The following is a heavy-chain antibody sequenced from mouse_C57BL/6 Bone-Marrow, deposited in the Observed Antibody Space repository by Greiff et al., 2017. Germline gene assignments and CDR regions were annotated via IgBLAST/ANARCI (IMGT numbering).Heavy chain of an antibody. CDR1: GYTFTDYN. D-gene: IGHD1-1*01. Sequence: EVQLQQSGPELVKPGASVKIPCKASGYTFTDYNMDWVKQSHGKSLEWIGDINPNNGGTIYNQKLKGKATLTVDKSSSTAYMELRSLTSEDTAVYYCARSYYVSSYDAWFAYWDQGTLVTVSA. J-gene: IGHJ3*01. CDR3: ARSYYVSSYDAWFAY. CDR2: INPNNGGT. V-gene: IGHV1-18*01.